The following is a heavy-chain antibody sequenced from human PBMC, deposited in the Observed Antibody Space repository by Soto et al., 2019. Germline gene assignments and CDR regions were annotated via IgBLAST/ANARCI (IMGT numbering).Heavy chain of an antibody. J-gene: IGHJ3*02. Sequence: SETLSLTRTVFGGSINNYYWGWIRQAPGKGLDWIGHIYYRGSPNYNSSLKSRVTISADTSKNQVSLKLTSMAAADTAVYYCARGLNTGFYRAFDIWGQGTMVSVSS. CDR1: GGSINNYY. CDR3: ARGLNTGFYRAFDI. V-gene: IGHV4-59*01. CDR2: IYYRGSP. D-gene: IGHD3-9*01.